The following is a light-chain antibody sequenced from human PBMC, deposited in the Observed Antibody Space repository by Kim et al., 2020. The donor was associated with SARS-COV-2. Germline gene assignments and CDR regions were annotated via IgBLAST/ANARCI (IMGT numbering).Light chain of an antibody. V-gene: IGLV3-1*01. Sequence: VSPGQAASSTCSGNKLGDKYASWYQQRPGQSPVVVIYQDTKRPSGIPERFSGSNSGNTATLTISGTQTMDEADYYCQAWDRSTVVFGGGTQLTVL. CDR1: KLGDKY. CDR3: QAWDRSTVV. CDR2: QDT. J-gene: IGLJ2*01.